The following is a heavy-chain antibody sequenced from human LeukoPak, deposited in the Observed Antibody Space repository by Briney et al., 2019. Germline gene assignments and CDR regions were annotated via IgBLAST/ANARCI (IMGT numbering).Heavy chain of an antibody. CDR1: GGSISSYY. J-gene: IGHJ2*01. CDR3: ARGWYAWYFDL. D-gene: IGHD6-13*01. V-gene: IGHV4-59*01. CDR2: IYYSGST. Sequence: PSETLSLTCTVSGGSISSYYWSWIRQPPGKGLEWIGYIYYSGSTNYNPSLKSRVTISVDTSKNQFSLKLSSVTAADTAVYYCARGWYAWYFDLWGRGTLVTVSS.